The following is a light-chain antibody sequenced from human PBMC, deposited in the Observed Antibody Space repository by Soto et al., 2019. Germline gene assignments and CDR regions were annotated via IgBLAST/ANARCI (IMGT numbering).Light chain of an antibody. CDR3: QHYNSYSEA. Sequence: IHMTQSPSTLSASVLDRVTITFRASQTISSWLAWYQQKPGKAPKLLIYKASTLKSGVPSRFSGSGSGTEFTLTISSLQPHDFATYYCQHYNSYSEAFGQGTKVDIK. V-gene: IGKV1-5*03. J-gene: IGKJ1*01. CDR2: KAS. CDR1: QTISSW.